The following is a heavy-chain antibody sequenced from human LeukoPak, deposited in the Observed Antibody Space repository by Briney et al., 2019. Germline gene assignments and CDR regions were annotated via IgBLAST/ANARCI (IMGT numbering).Heavy chain of an antibody. Sequence: GGSLRLSCSASGFTFSSYWMSWVRQAPGKGLEWVASIKQDGRENYYVDSVKGRFTISRDNAENSPYLQMNSLRAEDTAVYYCASMGIAVAGTLFDYWGQGTLVTVSS. J-gene: IGHJ4*02. V-gene: IGHV3-7*01. CDR1: GFTFSSYW. D-gene: IGHD6-19*01. CDR2: IKQDGREN. CDR3: ASMGIAVAGTLFDY.